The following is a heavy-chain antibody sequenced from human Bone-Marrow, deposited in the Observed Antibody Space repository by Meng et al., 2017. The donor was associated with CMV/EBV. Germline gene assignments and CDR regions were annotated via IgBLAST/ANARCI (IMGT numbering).Heavy chain of an antibody. D-gene: IGHD3-3*01. CDR3: ARPGYYDFWSGYYYWYFDL. CDR2: ISSSGSTI. Sequence: FSDYYMRWIRQAPGQGLECVSYISSSGSTIYYADSVKGRFTISRDNAKNSLYLQMNSLRAEDTAVYYCARPGYYDFWSGYYYWYFDLWGRGTLVTVSS. CDR1: FSDYY. V-gene: IGHV3-11*04. J-gene: IGHJ2*01.